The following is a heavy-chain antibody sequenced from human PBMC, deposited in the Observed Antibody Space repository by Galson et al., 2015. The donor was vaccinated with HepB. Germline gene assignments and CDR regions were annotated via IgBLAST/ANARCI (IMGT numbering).Heavy chain of an antibody. V-gene: IGHV1-69*13. D-gene: IGHD1-14*01. J-gene: IGHJ4*02. Sequence: SVKVSCKASGGTFSSYAISWVRQAPGQGLEWMGGIIPIFGTANYAQKFQGRVTITADESTSTAYMELSSLRSEDTAVYYCARPIWRDNPYFDYWGQGTLVTVSS. CDR1: GGTFSSYA. CDR2: IIPIFGTA. CDR3: ARPIWRDNPYFDY.